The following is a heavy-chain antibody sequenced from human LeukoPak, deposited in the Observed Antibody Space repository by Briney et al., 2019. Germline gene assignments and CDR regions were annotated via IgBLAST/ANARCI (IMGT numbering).Heavy chain of an antibody. D-gene: IGHD6-19*01. CDR2: IIPIFGTA. V-gene: IGHV1-69*13. CDR1: GGTFSSYA. Sequence: SVKVSCKASGGTFSSYAISWVRQAPGQGLEWMGGIIPIFGTANYAQKFQGRVTITADESTSTAYMELSSLRSEDTAVYYCARARTVAGTNKAFDYWGQGTLVTVSS. CDR3: ARARTVAGTNKAFDY. J-gene: IGHJ4*02.